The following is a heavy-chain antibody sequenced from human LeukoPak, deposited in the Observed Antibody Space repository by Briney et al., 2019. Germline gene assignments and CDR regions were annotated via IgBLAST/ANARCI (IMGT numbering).Heavy chain of an antibody. Sequence: GASVKVSCKASGYTFTSYYMHWVRQAPGQGLEWMGIINPSGGSTSYAQKFQGRVTITADTSTDTAYMELSSLRSEDTAVYYCANMISFSGSRTDLFDYWGQGTLVTVSS. J-gene: IGHJ4*02. CDR1: GYTFTSYY. D-gene: IGHD1-26*01. V-gene: IGHV1-46*01. CDR2: INPSGGST. CDR3: ANMISFSGSRTDLFDY.